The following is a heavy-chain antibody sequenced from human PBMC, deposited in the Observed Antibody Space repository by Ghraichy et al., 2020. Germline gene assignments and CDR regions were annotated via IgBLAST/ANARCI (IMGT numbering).Heavy chain of an antibody. J-gene: IGHJ4*02. Sequence: SGPTLVKPTQTLTLTCTFSGFSLSTSGMRVSWIRQPPGKALEWLARIDWDDDKFYSTSLKTRLTISKDTSKNQVVLTMTNMDPVDTATYYCARILDSGSYYDYWGQGTLVTVSS. D-gene: IGHD1-26*01. CDR2: IDWDDDK. CDR1: GFSLSTSGMR. V-gene: IGHV2-70*04. CDR3: ARILDSGSYYDY.